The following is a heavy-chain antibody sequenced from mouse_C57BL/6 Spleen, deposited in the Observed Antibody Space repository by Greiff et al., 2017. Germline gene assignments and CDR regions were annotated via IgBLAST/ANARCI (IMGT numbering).Heavy chain of an antibody. CDR1: GYTFTDHT. CDR2: IYPRDGST. V-gene: IGHV1-78*01. J-gene: IGHJ4*01. CDR3: ATHYYGSSWYYAMDY. D-gene: IGHD1-1*01. Sequence: VQLKQSDAELVKPGASVKISCKVSGYTFTDHTIHWMKQRPEQGLEWIGYIYPRDGSTKYNEKFKGKATLTADKASSKAYMQLNSLTSEDSAVYFCATHYYGSSWYYAMDYWGQGTSVTVSS.